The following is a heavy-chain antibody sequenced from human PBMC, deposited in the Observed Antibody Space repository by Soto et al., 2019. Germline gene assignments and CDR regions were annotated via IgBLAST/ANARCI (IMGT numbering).Heavy chain of an antibody. J-gene: IGHJ4*02. CDR2: INHSGST. Sequence: PSETLSLTCAVYGGSFSGYYWSWIRQPPGKGLEWIGEINHSGSTNYNPSLKSRVTISVDTSKNQFSLKLSSVTAADTAVYYCARLGVPIVHYYGSGSYSDYWGQGTLVTVYS. CDR1: GGSFSGYY. V-gene: IGHV4-34*01. CDR3: ARLGVPIVHYYGSGSYSDY. D-gene: IGHD3-10*01.